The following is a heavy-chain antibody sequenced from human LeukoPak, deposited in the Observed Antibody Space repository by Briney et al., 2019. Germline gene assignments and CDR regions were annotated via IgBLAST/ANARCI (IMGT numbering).Heavy chain of an antibody. V-gene: IGHV3-9*01. J-gene: IGHJ4*02. Sequence: GRSLRLSCAASGFTFDDYAMHWVRQAPGKGLEWVSGISWNSGSIGYADSVKGRFTISRDNAKNSLYLQMNSLRAEDTALYYCARDERDGYNSNYFDYWGQGTLVTVSS. CDR1: GFTFDDYA. CDR3: ARDERDGYNSNYFDY. CDR2: ISWNSGSI. D-gene: IGHD5-24*01.